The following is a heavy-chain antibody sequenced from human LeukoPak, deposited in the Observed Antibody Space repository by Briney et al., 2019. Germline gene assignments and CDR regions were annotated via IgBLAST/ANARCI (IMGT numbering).Heavy chain of an antibody. D-gene: IGHD3-3*01. CDR2: IYTSGST. CDR1: GDSFSSNY. CDR3: ARGEPGITIFGVVIGGALMDV. Sequence: PSETLSLTCTVSGDSFSSNYWSWIRQPAGKTLEWIGRIYTSGSTNYNPSLKSRITMSVDTSNNQLSLKLRSVTAADTAVYYCARGEPGITIFGVVIGGALMDVWGKGTTVTVSS. J-gene: IGHJ6*03. V-gene: IGHV4-4*07.